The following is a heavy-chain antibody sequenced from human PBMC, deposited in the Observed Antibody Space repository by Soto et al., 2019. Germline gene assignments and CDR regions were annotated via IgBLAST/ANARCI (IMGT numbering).Heavy chain of an antibody. V-gene: IGHV4-34*01. CDR2: INHSGST. Sequence: QVQLQQWGAGLLKPSETLSLTCAVYGGSFSGYYWSWIRQPPGKGLEWIGEINHSGSTNYNPSLKRRVPISVDTSRTRSARRRSSVTAADTAVYYRARGRIQRPYCDYYGVDVWGQGTTVTVSS. CDR3: ARGRIQRPYCDYYGVDV. CDR1: GGSFSGYY. D-gene: IGHD5-18*01. J-gene: IGHJ6*02.